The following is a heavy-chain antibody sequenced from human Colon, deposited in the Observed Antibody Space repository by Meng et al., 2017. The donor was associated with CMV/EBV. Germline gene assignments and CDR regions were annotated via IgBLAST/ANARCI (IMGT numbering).Heavy chain of an antibody. CDR3: AKGSLEWLYYGMDG. J-gene: IGHJ6*02. CDR1: GFTFRNYA. D-gene: IGHD3-3*01. CDR2: IYAGGRKT. V-gene: IGHV3-23*03. Sequence: GGSLRLSCAGSGFTFRNYAMSWVRQAPGKGLEWVAVIYAGGRKTYYADSVKGRFNISRDDSKNMLYMQMKSLRAQDTAVYYCAKGSLEWLYYGMDGWGQGTTVTVSS.